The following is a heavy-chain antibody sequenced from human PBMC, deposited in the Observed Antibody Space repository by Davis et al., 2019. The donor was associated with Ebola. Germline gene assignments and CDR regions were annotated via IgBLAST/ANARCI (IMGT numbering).Heavy chain of an antibody. D-gene: IGHD3-3*01. CDR3: ARGRGFPIFGVAMFDY. V-gene: IGHV1-18*01. J-gene: IGHJ4*02. CDR1: GYTFTTYG. CDR2: ISAYNGNT. Sequence: ASVKVSCKASGYTFTTYGISWVRQAPGQGLEWMGWISAYNGNTKYAQKLQGRVTMTTDTSTSTAYMELRSLRSDDTAVYYCARGRGFPIFGVAMFDYWGQGTLVTVSS.